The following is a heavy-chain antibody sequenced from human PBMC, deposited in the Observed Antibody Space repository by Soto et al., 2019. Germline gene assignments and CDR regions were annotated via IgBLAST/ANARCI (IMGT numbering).Heavy chain of an antibody. Sequence: GASVKVSCKASGGTFSSYAISWVRQAPEQGLEWMGGIIPIFGTANYAQKFQGRVTITADESTSTAYMELSSLRSEDTAVYYCAREPSGISYYYYYGMDVWGQGTTVTVSS. CDR3: AREPSGISYYYYYGMDV. V-gene: IGHV1-69*13. D-gene: IGHD6-19*01. CDR1: GGTFSSYA. CDR2: IIPIFGTA. J-gene: IGHJ6*02.